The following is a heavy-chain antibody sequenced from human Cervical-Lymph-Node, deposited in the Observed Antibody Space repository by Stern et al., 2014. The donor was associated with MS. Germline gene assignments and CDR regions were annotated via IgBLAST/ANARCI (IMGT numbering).Heavy chain of an antibody. J-gene: IGHJ5*02. D-gene: IGHD6-19*01. CDR2: VHSSETS. CDR1: GASITDYY. V-gene: IGHV4-59*01. Sequence: QLQLQESGPGLVKLSETLSLTCTVSGASITDYYWNWVRQPPGKGLGWIGYVHSSETSRYNPSLHSRVTTSIDTSKNQFSLKVTSVTAADTAVYFCARWSGWTDGFDAWGQGTLVTVSS. CDR3: ARWSGWTDGFDA.